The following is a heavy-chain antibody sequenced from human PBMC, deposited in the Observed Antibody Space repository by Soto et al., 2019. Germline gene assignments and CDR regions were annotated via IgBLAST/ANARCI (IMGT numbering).Heavy chain of an antibody. J-gene: IGHJ5*02. V-gene: IGHV4-31*03. Sequence: SETLSVTCTVSGGSIRSDVYYWSWIRQHPGKGLEWIGYIYYSGSTYYNPSLKSRVSISADTSNNQFSLKLTSVTAADTAVYYCAGGSSKSWFDPWGQGTLVTVSS. D-gene: IGHD6-6*01. CDR1: GGSIRSDVYY. CDR3: AGGSSKSWFDP. CDR2: IYYSGST.